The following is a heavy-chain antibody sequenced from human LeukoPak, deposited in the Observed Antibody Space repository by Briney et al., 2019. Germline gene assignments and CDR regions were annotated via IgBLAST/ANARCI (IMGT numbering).Heavy chain of an antibody. CDR1: GFTFSGYW. CDR3: ARLTPYYYDSSF. D-gene: IGHD3-22*01. Sequence: SGGSLRLSCAASGFTFSGYWMHWVRQAPGKGLVWVSRINSDGSSTSYADSVKGRFTISRDNAKNTLYLQMNSLRAEDTAVYYCARLTPYYYDSSFWGQGTLGTVSS. J-gene: IGHJ4*02. CDR2: INSDGSST. V-gene: IGHV3-74*01.